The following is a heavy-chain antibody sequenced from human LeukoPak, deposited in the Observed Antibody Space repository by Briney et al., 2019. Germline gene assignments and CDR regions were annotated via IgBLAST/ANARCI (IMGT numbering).Heavy chain of an antibody. CDR3: ARDHNWGPDY. D-gene: IGHD7-27*01. J-gene: IGHJ4*02. Sequence: ATVKVSCKALGYTFTDHYFHWLRQAPGQGIEWMGWIHPGRGDTNIAQKFRGRVSLTRDMSISTAYMELSRLTSDDTAVYYCARDHNWGPDYWGQGTLVSDSS. CDR1: GYTFTDHY. CDR2: IHPGRGDT. V-gene: IGHV1-2*02.